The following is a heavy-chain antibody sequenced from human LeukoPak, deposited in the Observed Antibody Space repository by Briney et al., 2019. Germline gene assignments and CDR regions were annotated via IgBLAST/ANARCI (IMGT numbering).Heavy chain of an antibody. Sequence: GGSLRLSCAASGFTFSSYGMSWVRQAPGKGLEWVSSISSSGGTTYYADSVKGRFTISRDNSKNTLYVQMNIITADETAIYCCAKDRLRYCSGGSCDSPVDYWGQGTLVTVAS. CDR1: GFTFSSYG. D-gene: IGHD2-15*01. CDR2: ISSSGGTT. V-gene: IGHV3-23*01. CDR3: AKDRLRYCSGGSCDSPVDY. J-gene: IGHJ4*02.